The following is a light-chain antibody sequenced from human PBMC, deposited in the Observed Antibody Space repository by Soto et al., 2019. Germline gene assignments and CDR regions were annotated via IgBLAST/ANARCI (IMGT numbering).Light chain of an antibody. V-gene: IGKV3D-20*01. CDR2: DAS. J-gene: IGKJ4*01. CDR3: HQFSVSPT. CDR1: QSLSNNY. Sequence: EIVLTQSPATLSLSPGERVTLSCGASQSLSNNYLAWYQQRPGLAPRLLIFDASRRATGIPDRFSGSGSGADFTLTISRLEPEYFAVYYCHQFSVSPTFGGGTKVDIK.